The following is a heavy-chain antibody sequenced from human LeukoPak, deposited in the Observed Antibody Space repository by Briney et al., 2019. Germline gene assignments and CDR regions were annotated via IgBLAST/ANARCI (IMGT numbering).Heavy chain of an antibody. Sequence: PSETLSLTCTVSGGSVSSGSYYWSWIRQPPGKGLEWIAYMYYRGSTNYNPSLKSRVTISVDASKNQFSLKLSSVTAADMAVYYCATIPYSSDSYYYFDYWGQGTLVTVSS. CDR2: MYYRGST. D-gene: IGHD2-21*01. CDR3: ATIPYSSDSYYYFDY. V-gene: IGHV4-61*01. CDR1: GGSVSSGSYY. J-gene: IGHJ4*02.